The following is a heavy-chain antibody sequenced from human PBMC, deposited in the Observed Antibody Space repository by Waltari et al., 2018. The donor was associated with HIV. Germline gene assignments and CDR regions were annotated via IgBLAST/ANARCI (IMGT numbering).Heavy chain of an antibody. CDR2: INAGNGNT. V-gene: IGHV1-3*01. D-gene: IGHD2-8*01. Sequence: QVQLVQSGAEVKKPGASVKVSCKASGYTFTSYAMHWVRQAPGQRLEWMGWINAGNGNTKYSQKFQGRVTITRDTSASTAYMELSSLRSEDTAVYYCARDMEVYCTNGVCQWSGMDVWGQGTTVTVSS. J-gene: IGHJ6*02. CDR1: GYTFTSYA. CDR3: ARDMEVYCTNGVCQWSGMDV.